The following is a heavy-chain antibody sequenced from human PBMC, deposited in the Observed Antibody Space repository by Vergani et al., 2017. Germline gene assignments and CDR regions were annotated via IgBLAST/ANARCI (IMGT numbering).Heavy chain of an antibody. Sequence: EVQLLESGGGLVQPGGSLRLSCAASGFTFSSYAMSWVRQAPGKGLEWVSAISGSGGSTYYADSVKGRLTISRDNSKNTLYLQMNSLRAEDTAVYYCAKDQVILLWFGELNRGRDAFDIWGQGRMVTVSS. CDR3: AKDQVILLWFGELNRGRDAFDI. J-gene: IGHJ3*02. CDR1: GFTFSSYA. CDR2: ISGSGGST. D-gene: IGHD3-10*01. V-gene: IGHV3-23*01.